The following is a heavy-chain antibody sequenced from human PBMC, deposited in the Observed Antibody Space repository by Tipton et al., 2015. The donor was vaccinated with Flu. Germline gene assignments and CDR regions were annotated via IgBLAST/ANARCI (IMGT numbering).Heavy chain of an antibody. V-gene: IGHV3-23*01. J-gene: IGHJ4*02. D-gene: IGHD4-23*01. CDR3: AKERRWREYYFAA. Sequence: SLRLSCAASGFTFSRYAMSWVRQAPGKGLEWVSAISGGGGFRGSGAGTYYADSVKGRFTISRDNSKNMVSLQMNSLWADDTAMYYCAKERRWREYYFAAWGQGTLVTVSS. CDR1: GFTFSRYA. CDR2: ISGGGGFRGSGAGT.